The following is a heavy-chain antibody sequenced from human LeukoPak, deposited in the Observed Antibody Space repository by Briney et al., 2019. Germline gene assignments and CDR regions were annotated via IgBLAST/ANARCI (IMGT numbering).Heavy chain of an antibody. CDR1: GFTFSSYG. J-gene: IGHJ4*02. Sequence: GGSLRLSCAASGFTFSSYGMHWVRQAPGKGLEWVAVISYDGSNKYYADSVKGRFTIPRDNSKNTLYLQMNSLRAEDTAVYYCAKDSGNAWTFDYWGQGTLVTVSS. CDR3: AKDSGNAWTFDY. CDR2: ISYDGSNK. D-gene: IGHD2-15*01. V-gene: IGHV3-30*18.